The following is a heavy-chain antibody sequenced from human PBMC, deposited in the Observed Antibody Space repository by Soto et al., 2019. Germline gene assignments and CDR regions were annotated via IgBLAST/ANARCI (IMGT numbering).Heavy chain of an antibody. CDR1: GGTFSSYA. D-gene: IGHD6-6*01. CDR3: AQYSSSPVYYYYGMDV. V-gene: IGHV1-69*06. CDR2: IIPIFGTA. Sequence: SVKVSCKASGGTFSSYAISWVRQAPGQGLEWMGGIIPIFGTANYAQKFQGRVTITADKSTSTAYMELSSLRSEDTAVYYCAQYSSSPVYYYYGMDVWGQGTTVTVSS. J-gene: IGHJ6*02.